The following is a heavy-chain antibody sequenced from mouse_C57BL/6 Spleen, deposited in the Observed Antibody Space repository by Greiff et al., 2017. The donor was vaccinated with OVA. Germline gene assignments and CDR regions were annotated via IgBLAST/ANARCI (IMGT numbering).Heavy chain of an antibody. CDR3: ARAYYSNPYAMDY. CDR1: GFNIKDSY. J-gene: IGHJ4*01. Sequence: EVMLVESGAELVKPGASVKLSCTASGFNIKDSYMHWVKQRTEQGLEWIGRIDPEDGETKYAPKFQGKATITADPSSNTAYLQLSSLTSEDTAVYYCARAYYSNPYAMDYWGQGTSVTVSS. CDR2: IDPEDGET. V-gene: IGHV14-2*01. D-gene: IGHD2-5*01.